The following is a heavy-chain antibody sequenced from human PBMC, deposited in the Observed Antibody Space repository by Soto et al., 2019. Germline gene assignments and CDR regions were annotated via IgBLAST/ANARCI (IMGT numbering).Heavy chain of an antibody. CDR1: GYTFTGQY. V-gene: IGHV1-2*02. CDR3: ARGWSGINLYGMDV. J-gene: IGHJ6*02. CDR2: INPNRGDT. Sequence: GASVKVSCKASGYTFTGQYMHLVRQAPGQGLEWMGWINPNRGDTNYAQKFQGRVTMIRDTSIGTAYMELSSLRSNDTAIYNCARGWSGINLYGMDVWGRGTTLTVSS. D-gene: IGHD1-1*01.